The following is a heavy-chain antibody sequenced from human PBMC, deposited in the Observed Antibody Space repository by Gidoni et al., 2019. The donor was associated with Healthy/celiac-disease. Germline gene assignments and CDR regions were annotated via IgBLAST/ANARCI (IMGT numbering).Heavy chain of an antibody. D-gene: IGHD3-3*01. V-gene: IGHV3-7*01. CDR3: AREAPDYDFWSGYGGYVAAYFDY. Sequence: EVQLVESGGGLVQPGGSLRLSCAASGFTFSSYWMSWVRQAPGKGLEWVANIKQDGSEKYYVDSVKGRFTISRDNAKNSLYLQMNSLRAEDTAVYYCAREAPDYDFWSGYGGYVAAYFDYWGQGTLVTVSS. CDR2: IKQDGSEK. CDR1: GFTFSSYW. J-gene: IGHJ4*02.